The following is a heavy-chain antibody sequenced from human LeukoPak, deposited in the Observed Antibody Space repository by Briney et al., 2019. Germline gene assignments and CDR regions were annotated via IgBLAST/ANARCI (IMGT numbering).Heavy chain of an antibody. CDR1: GFTFSSYG. D-gene: IGHD3-10*01. V-gene: IGHV3-33*01. J-gene: IGHJ6*04. Sequence: PGGSLRLSCAASGFTFSSYGTHWVRQAPGKGLEWVAIIWYDGSNKFYADSVKGRFTISRDNSKNTLYLQMNSLRAEDTAVYYCARDLYYYGSSYYYGMDVWGKGTTVTVSS. CDR3: ARDLYYYGSSYYYGMDV. CDR2: IWYDGSNK.